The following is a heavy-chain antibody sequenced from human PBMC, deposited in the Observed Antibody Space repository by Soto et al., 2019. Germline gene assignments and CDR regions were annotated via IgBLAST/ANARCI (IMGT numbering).Heavy chain of an antibody. J-gene: IGHJ4*02. V-gene: IGHV4-59*01. CDR2: IYYSGST. CDR1: GGSISSYY. D-gene: IGHD1-26*01. Sequence: PSETLSLTCTVSGGSISSYYWSWIRQPPGKGLEWIGYIYYSGSTNYNPSLKSRVTISVDTSKNQFSLKLSSVTAADTAVYYCARSPSQEWGLFPVPDYWGQGTLVTVSS. CDR3: ARSPSQEWGLFPVPDY.